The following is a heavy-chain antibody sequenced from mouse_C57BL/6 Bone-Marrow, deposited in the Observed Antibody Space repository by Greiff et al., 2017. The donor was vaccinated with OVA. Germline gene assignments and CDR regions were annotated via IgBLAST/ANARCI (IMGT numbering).Heavy chain of an antibody. D-gene: IGHD3-2*02. J-gene: IGHJ4*01. CDR3: AGSRQLRPLYAMDY. CDR1: GYTFTSYG. CDR2: IYPRSGNT. Sequence: QVQLQQSGAELARPGASVKLSCKASGYTFTSYGISWVKQRTGQGLEWIGEIYPRSGNTNYNEKFKGKATLTADKSSSTAYMELRSLTSADSAVYFCAGSRQLRPLYAMDYWGQGTSVTVSS. V-gene: IGHV1-81*01.